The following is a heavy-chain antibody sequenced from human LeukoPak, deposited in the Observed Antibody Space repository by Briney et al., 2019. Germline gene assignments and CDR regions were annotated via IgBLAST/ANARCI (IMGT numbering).Heavy chain of an antibody. J-gene: IGHJ3*02. D-gene: IGHD6-13*01. Sequence: PGGSLRLSCAASGFTFSTYGMHWVRQAPGKGLEWVSSISSSSSYIYYADSVKGRFTISRDNAKNSLYLQMNSLRAEDTAVYYCARMAAAGTRAFDIWGQGTMVTVSS. V-gene: IGHV3-21*01. CDR3: ARMAAAGTRAFDI. CDR2: ISSSSSYI. CDR1: GFTFSTYG.